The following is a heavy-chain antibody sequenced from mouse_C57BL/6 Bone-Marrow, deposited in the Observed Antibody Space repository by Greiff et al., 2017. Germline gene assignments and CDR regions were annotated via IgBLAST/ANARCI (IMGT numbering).Heavy chain of an antibody. CDR2: ISSGGSYT. J-gene: IGHJ2*01. Sequence: DVKLVESGGDLVKPGGSLKLSCAASGFTFSSYGMSWVRPTPDKRLEWVATISSGGSYTYYPDSVKGRFTISRDNAKNTLYLQMSSLKSEDTAMYYCARQRSFFDYWGQGTTLTVAS. V-gene: IGHV5-6*02. CDR1: GFTFSSYG. D-gene: IGHD1-1*01. CDR3: ARQRSFFDY.